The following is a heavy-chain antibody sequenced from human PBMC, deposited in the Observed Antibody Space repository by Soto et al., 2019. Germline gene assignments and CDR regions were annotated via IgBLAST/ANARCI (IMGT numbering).Heavy chain of an antibody. CDR1: GFTLSSYA. J-gene: IGHJ3*02. CDR2: ISYDGSDK. V-gene: IGHV3-30-3*01. D-gene: IGHD4-17*01. CDR3: ARVQYGAYVRASDI. Sequence: PGGSLRLSCAASGFTLSSYAMHWVRQAPGKGLEWVALISYDGSDKDYADSVKGRFTISRDNAKNSLYLRMNSLRAEDTAMYYCARVQYGAYVRASDIWGQGTMVTVSS.